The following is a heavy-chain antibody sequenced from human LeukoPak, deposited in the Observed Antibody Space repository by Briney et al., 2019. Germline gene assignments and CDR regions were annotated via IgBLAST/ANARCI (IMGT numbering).Heavy chain of an antibody. CDR3: VRGRSITLLRGVAMSDGFDI. Sequence: PGGSLRLSCAASGFTFSNYGMNWVRQAPGKGLEWVSFTDTSGRYVYYGDSVKGRFTISRDNAKNLLFLQMNGLRAEDTALYYCVRGRSITLLRGVAMSDGFDIWGQGAMVAVSS. D-gene: IGHD3-10*01. J-gene: IGHJ3*02. V-gene: IGHV3-21*06. CDR2: TDTSGRYV. CDR1: GFTFSNYG.